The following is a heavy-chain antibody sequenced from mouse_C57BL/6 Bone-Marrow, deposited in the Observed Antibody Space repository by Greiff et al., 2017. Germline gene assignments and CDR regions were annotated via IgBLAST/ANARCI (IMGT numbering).Heavy chain of an antibody. J-gene: IGHJ4*01. CDR1: GFNIKDDY. D-gene: IGHD2-4*01. CDR3: TNDYGPNYYPMDY. CDR2: LDPENGDT. Sequence: EVQLQQSGAELVRPGASVKLSCTASGFNIKDDYMHWVKQRPEQGLEWIGWLDPENGDTEYASKVQGKATITADTSSNTAYLQLSSLTSEDTAVYDCTNDYGPNYYPMDYWGQGTSVTVSS. V-gene: IGHV14-4*01.